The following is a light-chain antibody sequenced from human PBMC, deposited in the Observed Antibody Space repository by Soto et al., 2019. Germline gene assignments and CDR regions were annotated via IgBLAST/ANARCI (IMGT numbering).Light chain of an antibody. CDR3: QHYGSSSWT. Sequence: EIVLTQSPGTLSLSPGDRATLSCRASQSVSSTYFAWYQQKPGQAPRLLIYGASSRATGIPDRFSGSGSGTDFTLTISRLVPEDFAVYYCQHYGSSSWTFGQGTKVEI. J-gene: IGKJ1*01. CDR2: GAS. V-gene: IGKV3-20*01. CDR1: QSVSSTY.